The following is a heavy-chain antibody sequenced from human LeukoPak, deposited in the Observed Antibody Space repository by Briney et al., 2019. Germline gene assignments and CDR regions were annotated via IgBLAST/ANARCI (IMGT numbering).Heavy chain of an antibody. CDR3: ARTLIGIAVAGTVY. J-gene: IGHJ4*02. CDR2: IYHSGST. D-gene: IGHD6-19*01. CDR1: GGSISSSNW. Sequence: PSETLSLTCAVSGGSISSSNWWSWVRQPPGKGLEGIGEIYHSGSTNYNPSLKSRVTISVDKSKNQFSLKLSSVTAADTAVYYCARTLIGIAVAGTVYWGQGTLVTVSS. V-gene: IGHV4-4*02.